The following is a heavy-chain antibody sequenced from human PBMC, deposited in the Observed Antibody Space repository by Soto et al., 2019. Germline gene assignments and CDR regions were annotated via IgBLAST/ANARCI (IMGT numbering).Heavy chain of an antibody. CDR1: GGTFSSYT. CDR2: IIPILGIA. CDR3: ARATGEYSSGWYLLSY. D-gene: IGHD6-19*01. V-gene: IGHV1-69*02. J-gene: IGHJ4*02. Sequence: SVKVSCKASGGTFSSYTISWVRQAPGQGLEWMGRIIPILGIANYAQKFQGRVTITADKSTSTAYMELSSLRSEDTAVYYCARATGEYSSGWYLLSYWGQGTLVTVSS.